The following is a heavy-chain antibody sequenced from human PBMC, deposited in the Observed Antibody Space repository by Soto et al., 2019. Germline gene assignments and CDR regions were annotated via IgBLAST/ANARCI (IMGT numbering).Heavy chain of an antibody. Sequence: GESLKISCKGSGYSFTSYWIGWVRQMPGKGLEWMGIIYPGDSDTRYSPSFQGQVTISADKSISTAYLQWSSLKASDTAMYYCARLKFLGYCSSTICHFDLWGQGSLVTVSS. CDR3: ARLKFLGYCSSTICHFDL. J-gene: IGHJ5*02. D-gene: IGHD2-2*01. V-gene: IGHV5-51*01. CDR1: GYSFTSYW. CDR2: IYPGDSDT.